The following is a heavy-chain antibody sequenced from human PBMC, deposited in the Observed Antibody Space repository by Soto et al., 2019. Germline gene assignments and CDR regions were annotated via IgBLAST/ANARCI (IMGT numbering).Heavy chain of an antibody. CDR3: AREGPAPYYYYGMDV. V-gene: IGHV1-18*01. CDR2: ISGYNGNT. Sequence: QVQLVQSRGEVKKPGASVKVSCKTSGYSFTTYGIIWVRQAPGQGLERMGWISGYNGNTNYAQKLKGRLTMTTDTSTSTAYMELRSLTSDDTAVYYCAREGPAPYYYYGMDVWGQGSTVTVSS. CDR1: GYSFTTYG. J-gene: IGHJ6*02.